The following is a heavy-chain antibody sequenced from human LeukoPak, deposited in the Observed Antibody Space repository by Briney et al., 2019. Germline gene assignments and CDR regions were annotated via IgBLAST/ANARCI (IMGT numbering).Heavy chain of an antibody. Sequence: GGSLRLSCAASGFTFSISAMSWVRQAPGEGLEWVSAISGSGGSTYYADSVKGRFIISRDNSKNTLYLQMNSLRAEDTAVYYCAKDRRTLDAFDIWGQGTMVTLSS. V-gene: IGHV3-23*01. CDR2: ISGSGGST. CDR1: GFTFSISA. CDR3: AKDRRTLDAFDI. J-gene: IGHJ3*02.